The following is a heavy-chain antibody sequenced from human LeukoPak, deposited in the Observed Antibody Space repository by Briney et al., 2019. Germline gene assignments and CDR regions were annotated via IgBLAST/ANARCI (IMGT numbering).Heavy chain of an antibody. CDR1: GDSIRSDNYY. V-gene: IGHV4-31*03. J-gene: IGHJ4*02. CDR3: ARLYGSGKNYFDY. CDR2: IYYSGST. Sequence: PSQTLSLTCTVSGDSIRSDNYYWSWIRQHPGKGLEWIGNIYYSGSTYYTPSLKSRVTLVVDTSKNQFSLQLTSVSTADTAVYYCARLYGSGKNYFDYWGQGTLVTVSS. D-gene: IGHD3-10*01.